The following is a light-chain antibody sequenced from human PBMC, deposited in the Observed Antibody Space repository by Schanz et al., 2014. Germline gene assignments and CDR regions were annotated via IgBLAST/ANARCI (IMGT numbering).Light chain of an antibody. J-gene: IGLJ2*01. CDR1: SSDVGGHNY. CDR2: DVS. Sequence: QSALTQPASVSGSPGQSITISCTGTSSDVGGHNYVSWYQQHPGKVPKLMIYDVSNRPSGVPDRFSGSKSGNTASLTVSGLQAEDEADYYCSSYAGSNFVVFGGGTKVTVL. V-gene: IGLV2-8*01. CDR3: SSYAGSNFVV.